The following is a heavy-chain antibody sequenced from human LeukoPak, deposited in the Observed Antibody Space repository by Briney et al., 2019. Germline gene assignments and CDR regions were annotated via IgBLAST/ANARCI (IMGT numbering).Heavy chain of an antibody. CDR1: GYSISSGYY. J-gene: IGHJ4*02. V-gene: IGHV4-61*01. Sequence: SETLSLTCTVSGYSISSGYYWGWIRQPPGKGLEWIGYIYYSGSTNYNPSLKSRVTISVDTSKNQFSLKLSSVTAADTAVYYCARDVSGAQAAWGQGTLVTVSS. CDR2: IYYSGST. CDR3: ARDVSGAQAA. D-gene: IGHD1-26*01.